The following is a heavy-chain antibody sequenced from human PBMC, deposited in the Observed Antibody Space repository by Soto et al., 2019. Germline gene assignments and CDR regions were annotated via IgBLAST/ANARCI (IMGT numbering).Heavy chain of an antibody. CDR3: TKNSAYALDY. CDR2: LHHGGST. J-gene: IGHJ4*02. CDR1: RYSINNNNW. Sequence: TLSLTCDVSRYSINNNNWWGWVRQPPGGGLEWIGELHHGGSTNYNPSLESRVTFSVDISKNQFFLKLSSVTAADTAVYYCTKNSAYALDYCGQGTLVTVSS. D-gene: IGHD5-12*01. V-gene: IGHV4-4*02.